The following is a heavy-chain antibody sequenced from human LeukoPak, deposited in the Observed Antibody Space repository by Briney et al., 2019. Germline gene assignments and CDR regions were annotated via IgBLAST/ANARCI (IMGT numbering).Heavy chain of an antibody. V-gene: IGHV3-7*03. Sequence: PGGSLRLSCAASGFTFSTYWMSWVRQAPGKGLEWVANIKQDGSEKYYVDSVKGRFTISRDNAKNSLYLQMNSLRAEDTAVYYCARQGAERWLQCPDYWGQGTLVTVSS. CDR2: IKQDGSEK. CDR3: ARQGAERWLQCPDY. CDR1: GFTFSTYW. D-gene: IGHD5-24*01. J-gene: IGHJ4*02.